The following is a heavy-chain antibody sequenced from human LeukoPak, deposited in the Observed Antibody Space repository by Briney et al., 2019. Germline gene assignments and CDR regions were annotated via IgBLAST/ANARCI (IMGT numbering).Heavy chain of an antibody. CDR1: GGTFSSYA. CDR3: AIYPTTLDY. D-gene: IGHD1-14*01. CDR2: INPSGGST. V-gene: IGHV1-46*01. J-gene: IGHJ4*02. Sequence: GASVKVSCKASGGTFSSYAISWVRQAPGQGLEWMGIINPSGGSTSYAQKFQGRVTMTRDTSTSTVYMELSSLRSEDTAVYYCAIYPTTLDYWGQGTLVTVSS.